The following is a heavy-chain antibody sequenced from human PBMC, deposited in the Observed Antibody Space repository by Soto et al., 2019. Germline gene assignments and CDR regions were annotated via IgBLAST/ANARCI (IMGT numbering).Heavy chain of an antibody. CDR3: AIGQWLPPEVDLHAYNI. V-gene: IGHV1-69*13. Sequence: SVMVSWNASGGTFSCDAISWVRQAPGQGLECMVGIIPIFGTANYAQKFQGRVTITADESTSTAYMELSSLRSEDTAVYYFAIGQWLPPEVDLHAYNIWGQGTMDTDSS. D-gene: IGHD6-19*01. CDR2: IIPIFGTA. CDR1: GGTFSCDA. J-gene: IGHJ3*02.